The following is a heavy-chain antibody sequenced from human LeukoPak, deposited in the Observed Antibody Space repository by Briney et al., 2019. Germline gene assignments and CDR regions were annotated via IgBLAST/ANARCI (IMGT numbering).Heavy chain of an antibody. Sequence: SVKVSCKASGGTFSSYAISWVRQAPGQGLEWMGGIIPIFGTANYAQKFQGRVTITTDESTSTAYMELSSLRSEDTAVHYCARSIFGVVIGYNWFDPWGQGTLVTVSS. J-gene: IGHJ5*02. CDR1: GGTFSSYA. CDR3: ARSIFGVVIGYNWFDP. CDR2: IIPIFGTA. D-gene: IGHD3-3*01. V-gene: IGHV1-69*05.